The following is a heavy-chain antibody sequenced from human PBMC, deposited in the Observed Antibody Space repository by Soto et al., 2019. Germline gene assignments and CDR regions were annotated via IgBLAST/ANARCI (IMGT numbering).Heavy chain of an antibody. CDR1: GFTFGDYA. D-gene: IGHD3-3*01. CDR2: IRSKAYGGTT. CDR3: TRDMDPVTYYDFWSGTAREEDWFDP. J-gene: IGHJ5*02. Sequence: PGGSLRLSCTASGFTFGDYAMSWFRQAPGKGLEWVGFIRSKAYGGTTEYAASVKGRFTISRDDSKSIAYLQMNSLKTEDTAVYYCTRDMDPVTYYDFWSGTAREEDWFDPWGQGTLVTVSS. V-gene: IGHV3-49*03.